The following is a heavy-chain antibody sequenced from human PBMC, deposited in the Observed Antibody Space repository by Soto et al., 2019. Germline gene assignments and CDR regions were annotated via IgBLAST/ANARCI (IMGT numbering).Heavy chain of an antibody. J-gene: IGHJ6*02. CDR2: IYASGST. Sequence: QLQLQESGPGLVKPWETLSLTCTVSGGSISSGGHYWGWIRQPPGKGLEWIGNIYASGSTNYNPSLKSRVTMSVDTSKKQFSLELTSVTAADTAVYYCARDFYGGTSSGYYYYGMDVWGQGTTVTVSS. CDR3: ARDFYGGTSSGYYYYGMDV. CDR1: GGSISSGGHY. V-gene: IGHV4-61*08. D-gene: IGHD3-22*01.